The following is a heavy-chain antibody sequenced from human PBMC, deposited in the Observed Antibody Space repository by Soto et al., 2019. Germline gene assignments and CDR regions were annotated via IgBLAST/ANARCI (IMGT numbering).Heavy chain of an antibody. J-gene: IGHJ4*02. CDR3: ARDAYDYGDFAGIGY. CDR1: GYTFTSYY. D-gene: IGHD4-17*01. CDR2: INPSGGST. Sequence: QVQLVQSGAEVKKPGALVKVSCKASGYTFTSYYMHWVRQAPGQGLEWMGIINPSGGSTSYAQKFQGRVTMTRDTSTSTVYMELSSQRSEDTAVYYCARDAYDYGDFAGIGYWGQGTLVTVSS. V-gene: IGHV1-46*01.